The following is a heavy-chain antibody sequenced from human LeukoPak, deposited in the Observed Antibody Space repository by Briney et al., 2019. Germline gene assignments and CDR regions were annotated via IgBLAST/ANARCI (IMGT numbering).Heavy chain of an antibody. CDR3: ARHQPTRDSSGYYSGY. V-gene: IGHV4-39*01. CDR2: IYYSVSN. J-gene: IGHJ4*02. CDR1: GGSISSSSYY. D-gene: IGHD3-22*01. Sequence: SETLSLTCTVSGGSISSSSYYWGWIRQPPGRGLEWIGSIYYSVSNNYNPSLKSRVTISVDTSKNQFSLKLSSVTAADTAVYYCARHQPTRDSSGYYSGYWGEGTLVAVSS.